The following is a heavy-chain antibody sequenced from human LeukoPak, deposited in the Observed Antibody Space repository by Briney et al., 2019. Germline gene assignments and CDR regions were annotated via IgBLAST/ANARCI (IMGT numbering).Heavy chain of an antibody. J-gene: IGHJ4*02. V-gene: IGHV3-21*01. D-gene: IGHD2-2*01. CDR3: ARDFLRYCSSTSCYGRRLFDY. CDR2: ISSSSSYI. CDR1: GFTFSSYS. Sequence: PGGSLRLSCAASGFTFSSYSMNWVRQAPGKGLEWVSSISSSSSYIYYADSVKGRFTISRDNSKNTLYLQMNSLRAEDTAVYYCARDFLRYCSSTSCYGRRLFDYWGQGTLVTVSS.